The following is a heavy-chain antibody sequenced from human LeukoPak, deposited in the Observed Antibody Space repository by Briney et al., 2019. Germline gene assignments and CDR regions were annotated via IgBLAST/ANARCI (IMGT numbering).Heavy chain of an antibody. D-gene: IGHD6-13*01. CDR1: GGSFSGYY. J-gene: IGHJ6*04. CDR2: IYHSGST. V-gene: IGHV4-38-2*01. Sequence: SETLSLTCAVYGGSFSGYYWGWIRQPPGKGLEWIGSIYHSGSTYYNPSLKSRVTISVDTSNNQFPLKLSSVTAADTAVYYCASFSLIAAAGTNDVWGKGTTVTVSS. CDR3: ASFSLIAAAGTNDV.